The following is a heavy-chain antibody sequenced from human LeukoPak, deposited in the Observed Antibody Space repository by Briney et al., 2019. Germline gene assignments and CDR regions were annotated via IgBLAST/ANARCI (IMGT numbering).Heavy chain of an antibody. CDR2: IYYSGST. V-gene: IGHV4-39*07. D-gene: IGHD3-3*01. CDR1: GGSISSSSYY. Sequence: SETLSLTCTVSGGSISSSSYYWGWIRQPPGKGLEWIGRIYYSGSTYYNPSLKSRVTISVDTSKNQFSLKLSSVTAADTAVYYCAKDCEPSVRFLEWLCMDVWGKGTTVTVSS. J-gene: IGHJ6*03. CDR3: AKDCEPSVRFLEWLCMDV.